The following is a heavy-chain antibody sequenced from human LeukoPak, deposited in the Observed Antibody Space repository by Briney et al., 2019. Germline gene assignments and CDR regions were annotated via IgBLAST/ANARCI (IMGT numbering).Heavy chain of an antibody. V-gene: IGHV4-39*01. CDR3: ARWSVTTRWFDP. D-gene: IGHD4-17*01. CDR2: IYYSGST. J-gene: IGHJ5*02. Sequence: PSETLSLTCTVSGGSISSSSYYWGWIRQPPGKGLEWIGSIYYSGSTYYNPSLKSRVTISVDTSKNQFSLKLSSVTAADTAVYYCARWSVTTRWFDPWGQGTLVTVSS. CDR1: GGSISSSSYY.